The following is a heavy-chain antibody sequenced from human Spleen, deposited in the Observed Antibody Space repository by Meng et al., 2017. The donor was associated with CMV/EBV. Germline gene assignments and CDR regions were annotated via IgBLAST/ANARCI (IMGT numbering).Heavy chain of an antibody. D-gene: IGHD4-17*01. V-gene: IGHV4-39*06. CDR2: IYYSGST. CDR3: ARGRTTVTLFDY. J-gene: IGHJ4*02. CDR1: GGSISSSSYY. Sequence: RLQLHESGPGLVKPAETRSLTCTVSGGSISSSSYYWGWIRQPPGKGLEWIGSIYYSGSTYYNPSLKSRVTISVDTSKNQFSLKLSSVTAADTAVYYCARGRTTVTLFDYWGQGTLVTVSS.